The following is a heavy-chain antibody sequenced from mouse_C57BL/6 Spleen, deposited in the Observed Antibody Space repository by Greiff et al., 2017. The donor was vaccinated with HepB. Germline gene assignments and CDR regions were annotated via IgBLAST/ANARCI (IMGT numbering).Heavy chain of an antibody. CDR2: ISYDGSN. V-gene: IGHV3-6*01. CDR3: AREGGYDALDY. CDR1: GYSITSGYY. Sequence: DVKLQESGPGLVKPSQSLSLTCSVTGYSITSGYYWNWIRQFPGNKLEWMGYISYDGSNNYNPSLKNRISITRDTSKNQFFLKLNSVTTEDTATYYCAREGGYDALDYWGQGTTLTVSS. D-gene: IGHD2-2*01. J-gene: IGHJ2*01.